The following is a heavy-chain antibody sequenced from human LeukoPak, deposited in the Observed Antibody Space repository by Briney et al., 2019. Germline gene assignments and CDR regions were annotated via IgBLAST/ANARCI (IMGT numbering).Heavy chain of an antibody. V-gene: IGHV3-7*01. J-gene: IGHJ4*02. Sequence: GGSPRLSCAASGFTFSSYWMSWVRQAPGKGLEWVANIKQDGSEKYYVDSVKGRFTISRDNAKNSLYLQMNSLRAEDTAVYYCARSLDYGGHCFFDYWGQGTLVTVSS. CDR2: IKQDGSEK. D-gene: IGHD4-23*01. CDR1: GFTFSSYW. CDR3: ARSLDYGGHCFFDY.